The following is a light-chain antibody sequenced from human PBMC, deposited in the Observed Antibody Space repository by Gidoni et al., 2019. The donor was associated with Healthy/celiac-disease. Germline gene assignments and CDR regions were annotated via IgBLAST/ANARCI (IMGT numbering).Light chain of an antibody. CDR1: QSVSSN. V-gene: IGKV3-15*01. CDR3: QQYNNWHLT. Sequence: EIVMTQSPATLSVSPGERATLSCRASQSVSSNLAWYQQKPGQAPRLLIYGASTRATPIPARFSGSGSGTEFTLTISSLQSEDFAVYYCQQYNNWHLTFGGGTKVEIK. J-gene: IGKJ4*01. CDR2: GAS.